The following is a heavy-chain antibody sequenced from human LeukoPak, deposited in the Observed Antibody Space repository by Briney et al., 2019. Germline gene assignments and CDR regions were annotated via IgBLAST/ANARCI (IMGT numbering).Heavy chain of an antibody. Sequence: PGGSLRLSCAASGFTFSTYWMHWVRQAPGKGLVWVSRINSDGSSTSYADSVKGRFTISRDNAKSTLYLQMNSLRAEDTAVYYCARRLYYYGSGSYYRLYFDYWGQGTLVTVSS. D-gene: IGHD3-10*01. J-gene: IGHJ4*02. V-gene: IGHV3-74*01. CDR1: GFTFSTYW. CDR3: ARRLYYYGSGSYYRLYFDY. CDR2: INSDGSST.